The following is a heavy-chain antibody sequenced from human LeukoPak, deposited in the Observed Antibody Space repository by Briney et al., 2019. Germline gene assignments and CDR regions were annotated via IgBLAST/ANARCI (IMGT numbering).Heavy chain of an antibody. J-gene: IGHJ4*02. CDR2: INPNGGVT. CDR3: AREGTYCGGVCYPLDH. D-gene: IGHD2-21*02. CDR1: GYTFSGYY. Sequence: ASVKVSCKASGYTFSGYYMHWLRQAPGQGLEWMGWINPNGGVTNYAQKFQGRVTMTRDTSISTAYMELSRLRSDDTAVYFCAREGTYCGGVCYPLDHWGQGTLVTVSS. V-gene: IGHV1-2*02.